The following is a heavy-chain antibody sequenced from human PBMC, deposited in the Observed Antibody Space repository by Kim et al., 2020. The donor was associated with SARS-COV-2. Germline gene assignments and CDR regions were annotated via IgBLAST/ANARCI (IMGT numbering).Heavy chain of an antibody. J-gene: IGHJ5*02. CDR2: IYYSGST. V-gene: IGHV4-39*01. CDR3: ASQPRRPELIVVVPAARAPFDP. D-gene: IGHD2-2*01. CDR1: GGSISSSSYY. Sequence: SETLSLTCTVSGGSISSSSYYWGWIRQPPGKGLEWIGSIYYSGSTYYNPSLKSRVTISVDTSKNQFSLKLSSVTAADTAVYYCASQPRRPELIVVVPAARAPFDPWGQGTLVTVSS.